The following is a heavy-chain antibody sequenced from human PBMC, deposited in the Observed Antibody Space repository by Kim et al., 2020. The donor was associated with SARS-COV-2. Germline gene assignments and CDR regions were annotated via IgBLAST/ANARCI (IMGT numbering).Heavy chain of an antibody. V-gene: IGHV5-10-1*01. Sequence: GESLKISCKGSGYSFTSYWISWVRQMPGKGLEWMGRIDPSDSYTNYSPSFQGHVTISADKSISTAYLQWSSLKASDTAMYYCATASGITGTTLPYGMDVWGQGTTVTVSS. J-gene: IGHJ6*02. CDR2: IDPSDSYT. D-gene: IGHD1-7*01. CDR3: ATASGITGTTLPYGMDV. CDR1: GYSFTSYW.